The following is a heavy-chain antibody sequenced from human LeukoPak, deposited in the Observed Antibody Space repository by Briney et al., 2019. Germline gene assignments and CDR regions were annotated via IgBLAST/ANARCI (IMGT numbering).Heavy chain of an antibody. CDR3: ARDHCSSTSCLVMDY. CDR2: IKPNSGGT. V-gene: IGHV1-2*04. CDR1: GYTFTVYY. Sequence: GASVKVSSTASGYTFTVYYMHWVRQAPGQGGERMGWIKPNSGGTNYAQKFQGWVTITRDTSISTAYMELSRLRSDDTAVYYCARDHCSSTSCLVMDYWGQGTLVTVSS. J-gene: IGHJ4*02. D-gene: IGHD2-2*01.